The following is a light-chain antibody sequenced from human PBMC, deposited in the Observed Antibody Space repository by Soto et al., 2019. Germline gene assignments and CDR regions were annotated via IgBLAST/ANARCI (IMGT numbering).Light chain of an antibody. V-gene: IGKV3-20*01. CDR2: ADS. CDR3: QQYGTSEII. Sequence: EIVLTQSPATLSLSTGETATLSCRASQSVSGYIGWYQQKPGQAPRLLIYADSNRASGIPDRFSGSGSGTDFTLTISRLETEDFAVFYCQQYGTSEIIFGQGTRLEI. J-gene: IGKJ5*01. CDR1: QSVSGY.